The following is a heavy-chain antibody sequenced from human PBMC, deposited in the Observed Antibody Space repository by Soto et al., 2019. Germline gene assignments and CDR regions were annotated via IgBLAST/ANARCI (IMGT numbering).Heavy chain of an antibody. Sequence: QVQLQESGPGLVKPSQTVSLTCSVSGDSIRGGGHYWNWVRQFPGKGLEWIAYVYNSGSTHYNPSLRGRLTISIDTSKHQFSLRLISVTAADTALYYCARDTGLAPTVWGYWGHGTQVTVSS. CDR1: GDSIRGGGHY. CDR3: ARDTGLAPTVWGY. CDR2: VYNSGST. D-gene: IGHD7-27*01. J-gene: IGHJ4*03. V-gene: IGHV4-31*03.